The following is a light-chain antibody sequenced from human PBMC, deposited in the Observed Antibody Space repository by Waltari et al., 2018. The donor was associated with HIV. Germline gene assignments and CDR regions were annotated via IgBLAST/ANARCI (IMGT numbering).Light chain of an antibody. J-gene: IGKJ1*01. CDR1: QTIDNY. CDR3: QQYQSYSLFM. V-gene: IGKV1-5*03. CDR2: RAS. Sequence: DVQVTHLPSTLTASAGDRVSITCRVSQTIDNYLAWYQQRPGEAPNLLIYRASTLESGVPSRFSGSGSGTDFTLTINNLQPNDSATYYCQQYQSYSLFMFGPGTKVEIK.